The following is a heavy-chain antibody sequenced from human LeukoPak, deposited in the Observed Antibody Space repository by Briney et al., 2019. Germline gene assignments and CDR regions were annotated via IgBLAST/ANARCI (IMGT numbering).Heavy chain of an antibody. J-gene: IGHJ4*02. CDR1: GHTFTNYG. Sequence: ASVKVSCKTSGHTFTNYGFTWVRQAPGQGLEWMGWISAYNGNTNYAQKLQGRVTMTTETSTSTVYMELRSLRSDDMGAYYCARGGMSTVVDYWGQGTLVTVSP. V-gene: IGHV1-18*03. CDR3: ARGGMSTVVDY. D-gene: IGHD4-11*01. CDR2: ISAYNGNT.